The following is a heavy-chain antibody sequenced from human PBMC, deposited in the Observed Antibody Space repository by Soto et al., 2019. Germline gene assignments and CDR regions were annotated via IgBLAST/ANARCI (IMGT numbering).Heavy chain of an antibody. J-gene: IGHJ4*02. CDR1: GFTFSSYW. D-gene: IGHD1-26*01. V-gene: IGHV3-7*03. CDR2: IKQDGSEK. Sequence: EVQLVESGGGLVQPGGSLRLSCAASGFTFSSYWMSWVRQAPGKGLEWVANIKQDGSEKYYVDSEKGRFTISRDNAKNALYLQMNSLRAEDTAVYYCARGGIIVGARTLLYWGQGTLVTVSS. CDR3: ARGGIIVGARTLLY.